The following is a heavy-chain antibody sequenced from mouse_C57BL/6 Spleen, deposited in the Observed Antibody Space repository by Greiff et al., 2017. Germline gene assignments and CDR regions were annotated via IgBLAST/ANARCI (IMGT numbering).Heavy chain of an antibody. Sequence: EESGPGLVKPSQSLSLTCSVTGYSITSGYYWNWIRQFPGNKLEWMGYISYDGSNNYNPSLKNRISITRDTSKNQFFLKLNSVTTEDTATYYCARGGYDPYYFDYWGQGTTLTVSS. J-gene: IGHJ2*01. D-gene: IGHD2-2*01. CDR3: ARGGYDPYYFDY. V-gene: IGHV3-6*01. CDR2: ISYDGSN. CDR1: GYSITSGYY.